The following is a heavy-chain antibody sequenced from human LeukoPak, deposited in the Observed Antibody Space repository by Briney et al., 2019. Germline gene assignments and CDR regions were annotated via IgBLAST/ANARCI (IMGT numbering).Heavy chain of an antibody. V-gene: IGHV3-11*06. CDR3: ARDHNYAFDN. Sequence: GGSLRLSCTASGFPFIEYSMSWVRQAPGKGLEWISYIGIDSGNTKYADSVRGRFTISADKAKNSLYLQMNSLRVEDTAVYYCARDHNYAFDNWGQGTLVSVSS. J-gene: IGHJ4*02. CDR2: IGIDSGNT. D-gene: IGHD1-1*01. CDR1: GFPFIEYS.